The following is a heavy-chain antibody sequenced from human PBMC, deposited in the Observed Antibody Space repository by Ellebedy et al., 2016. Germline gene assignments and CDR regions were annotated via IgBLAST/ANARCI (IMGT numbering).Heavy chain of an antibody. Sequence: SETLSLTCTVSGGSISTYYWSWIRQPPGKGLEWIGYINYGGSTKYNPSLKSRVTISVDTSKNQLSLKLNSVTAADTAVYYCARESYYQSSGPPDYWGQGTLVTVSS. D-gene: IGHD3-22*01. CDR2: INYGGST. CDR1: GGSISTYY. V-gene: IGHV4-59*01. J-gene: IGHJ4*02. CDR3: ARESYYQSSGPPDY.